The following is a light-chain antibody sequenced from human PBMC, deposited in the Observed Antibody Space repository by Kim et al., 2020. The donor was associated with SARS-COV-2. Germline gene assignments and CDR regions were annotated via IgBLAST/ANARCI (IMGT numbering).Light chain of an antibody. CDR1: QSVADNY. Sequence: SPGERATLSCRASQSVADNYLAWYQQRRGLAPRLLIYGASSRASDIPDRFSGSGSATDFTLTISRLEPEDFAVYYCQQYASSPITFGQGTRLEIK. CDR3: QQYASSPIT. CDR2: GAS. V-gene: IGKV3-20*01. J-gene: IGKJ5*01.